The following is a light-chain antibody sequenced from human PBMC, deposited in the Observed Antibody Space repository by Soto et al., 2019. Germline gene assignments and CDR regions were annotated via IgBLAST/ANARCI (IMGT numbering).Light chain of an antibody. J-gene: IGLJ1*01. V-gene: IGLV2-23*02. CDR2: EVS. Sequence: QSELTQAASVSVSPGQSSSISCTGTSSDVGSYNLVSWYQQHPGKAPKLMIYEVSKRPPGVSNRFSGSKSGNTASLTISGLQAEDEADYYCCSYAGSSTYVFGTGTKVTV. CDR3: CSYAGSSTYV. CDR1: SSDVGSYNL.